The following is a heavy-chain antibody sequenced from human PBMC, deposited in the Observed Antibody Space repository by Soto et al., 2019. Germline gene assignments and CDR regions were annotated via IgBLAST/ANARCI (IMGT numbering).Heavy chain of an antibody. J-gene: IGHJ4*01. CDR3: TRHEELYDYIWGSYRDTSFAY. CDR1: GFTFSGSA. D-gene: IGHD3-16*02. V-gene: IGHV3-73*01. CDR2: IRSKANSYAT. Sequence: PGGSLRLSCAASGFTFSGSAMHWVRQASGKGLERVGRIRSKANSYATAYAASVKGRFTISRDDSKNTAYLQMNSLKTEDTAVYYCTRHEELYDYIWGSYRDTSFAYWGHGTLVTVSS.